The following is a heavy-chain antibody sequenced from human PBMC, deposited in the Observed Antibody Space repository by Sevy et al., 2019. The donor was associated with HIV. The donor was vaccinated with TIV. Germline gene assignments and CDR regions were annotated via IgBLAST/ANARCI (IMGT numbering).Heavy chain of an antibody. CDR3: ARAEYSSASGGFDY. Sequence: ASVKVSCKASGYSLTSYGITWVRQAPGQGLEWMGWISDYNGNTNYAQKIQGRVTMMTDTSTNTAYMELRSLRSDDTAVYYCARAEYSSASGGFDYWGQGTLITVSS. CDR2: ISDYNGNT. J-gene: IGHJ4*02. CDR1: GYSLTSYG. V-gene: IGHV1-18*01. D-gene: IGHD6-6*01.